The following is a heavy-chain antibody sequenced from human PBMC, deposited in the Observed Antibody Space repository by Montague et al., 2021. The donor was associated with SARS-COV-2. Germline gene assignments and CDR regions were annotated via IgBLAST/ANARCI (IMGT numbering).Heavy chain of an antibody. CDR3: ARVGRQQLVRLSGMDV. CDR1: GGSISSSSYY. CDR2: TYYSGST. J-gene: IGHJ6*02. Sequence: SETLSLTYTVSGGSISSSSYYWGWIRQPPGRGLEWIGSTYYSGSTYYNPSLKSRVTISVDTSKNQFSLKLSSVTAADTAVYYCARVGRQQLVRLSGMDVWGQGTTVTVSS. D-gene: IGHD6-13*01. V-gene: IGHV4-39*07.